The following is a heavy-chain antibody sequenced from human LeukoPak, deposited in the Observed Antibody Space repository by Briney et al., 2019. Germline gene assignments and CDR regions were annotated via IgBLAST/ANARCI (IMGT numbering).Heavy chain of an antibody. V-gene: IGHV4-59*01. CDR3: ASLPGGGKAFDI. D-gene: IGHD4-23*01. CDR2: IYYSGST. CDR1: GGSISSYY. Sequence: PSETLSLTCTVSGGSISSYYWSWIRQPPGKGLEWIGYIYYSGSTNYNPSLKSRVTISVDTSKNQFSLKLSSVTAADTAVYYCASLPGGGKAFDIWGQGTMVTVSS. J-gene: IGHJ3*02.